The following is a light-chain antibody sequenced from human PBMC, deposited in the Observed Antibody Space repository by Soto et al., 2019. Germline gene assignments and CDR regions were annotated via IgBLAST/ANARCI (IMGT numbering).Light chain of an antibody. Sequence: DIQMTQSPSSLSASVRDRVTITCRASQSISTYLNWYQQKPGKAPKLLIYAASTLQSGVPSRFSGSGSGTDFTLTISSLQPEDCAAYYCQQSYSTPRKFGQGTKVEIK. CDR3: QQSYSTPRK. CDR2: AAS. J-gene: IGKJ1*01. CDR1: QSISTY. V-gene: IGKV1-39*01.